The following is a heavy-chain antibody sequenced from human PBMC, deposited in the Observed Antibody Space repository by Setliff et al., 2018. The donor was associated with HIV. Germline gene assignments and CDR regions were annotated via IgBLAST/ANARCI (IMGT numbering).Heavy chain of an antibody. D-gene: IGHD3-10*01. CDR1: GFNFGLHG. J-gene: IGHJ4*02. Sequence: GGSLRLSCAASGFNFGLHGMHWVRQAPGKGLQWVAFISYDATYKYYAESVKGRFTISRDNSENTLHLQMNSLRTDDTAAYYCARDWRGWFGELFHGVALDSWGQGALVNVSS. V-gene: IGHV3-30*04. CDR3: ARDWRGWFGELFHGVALDS. CDR2: ISYDATYK.